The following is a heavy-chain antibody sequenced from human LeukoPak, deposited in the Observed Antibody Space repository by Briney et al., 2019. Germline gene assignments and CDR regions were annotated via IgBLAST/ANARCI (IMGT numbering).Heavy chain of an antibody. CDR2: IYYSGRT. CDR1: GGSISSGGYY. Sequence: SETLSLTCTVSGGSISSGGYYWSWIRQHPGKVLEWIGYIYYSGRTYYNPSLKSRVTISVDTSKNQFSLKLSSVTAADTAVYYCARELCSSTSCWFDPWGQGTLVTVSS. CDR3: ARELCSSTSCWFDP. J-gene: IGHJ5*02. V-gene: IGHV4-31*03. D-gene: IGHD2-2*01.